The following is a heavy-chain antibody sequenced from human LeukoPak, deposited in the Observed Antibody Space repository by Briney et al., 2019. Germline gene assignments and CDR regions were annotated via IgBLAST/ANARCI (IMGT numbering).Heavy chain of an antibody. CDR1: GVSISSYY. D-gene: IGHD6-19*01. V-gene: IGHV4-59*01. Sequence: SETLSLTCTVSGVSISSYYWSWIRQPPGKGLEWIGYIYYSGSTNYNPSLKSRVTISVDTSKNQFSLKLSSVTAADTAVYYCARGQGSGWYNWFDPWGQGTLVTVSS. CDR2: IYYSGST. CDR3: ARGQGSGWYNWFDP. J-gene: IGHJ5*02.